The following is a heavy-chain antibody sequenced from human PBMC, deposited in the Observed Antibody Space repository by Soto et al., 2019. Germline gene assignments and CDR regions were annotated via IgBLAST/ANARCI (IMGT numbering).Heavy chain of an antibody. CDR2: IKSKIDGGTT. D-gene: IGHD3-10*01. CDR1: GFIFTNAW. Sequence: EVQLVESGGGLVKPGGSLRVSCAASGFIFTNAWMSWVRQAPGKGLEWVGRIKSKIDGGTTDYAAPVKGRFTISRDDSKNTLYLQMNSLKTEDTAVYYCSTASARWFWESSNYYYGMDVWGQWTTVTVSS. J-gene: IGHJ6*02. V-gene: IGHV3-15*05. CDR3: STASARWFWESSNYYYGMDV.